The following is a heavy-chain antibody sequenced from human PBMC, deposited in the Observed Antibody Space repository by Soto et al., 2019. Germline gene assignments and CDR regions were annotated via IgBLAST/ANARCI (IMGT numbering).Heavy chain of an antibody. V-gene: IGHV1-24*01. D-gene: IGHD7-27*01. Sequence: ASVKVSCKVSGYTLTELSMHWVRQAPGKGLEWMGGFDPEDGETIYAQKFQGRVTMTEDTSTDTAYMELSSLRSEDTAVYYCATTPPAWGSQHYSYYYGMDVWGQGTTVTVSS. CDR3: ATTPPAWGSQHYSYYYGMDV. CDR2: FDPEDGET. CDR1: GYTLTELS. J-gene: IGHJ6*02.